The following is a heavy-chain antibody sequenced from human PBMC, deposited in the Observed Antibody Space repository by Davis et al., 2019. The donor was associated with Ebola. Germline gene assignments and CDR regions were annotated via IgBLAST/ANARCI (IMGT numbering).Heavy chain of an antibody. D-gene: IGHD1-1*01. CDR1: GFTFRNYW. CDR3: ESETRLGY. V-gene: IGHV3-74*01. Sequence: GESLKISCAASGFTFRNYWMHWVRQAPGKGLVWVSRINSDGSTTNYADSVKGRFTISRDHAKNTLYLQMNSLRAEDTAVYYCESETRLGYWGQGTLVTVSS. J-gene: IGHJ4*02. CDR2: INSDGSTT.